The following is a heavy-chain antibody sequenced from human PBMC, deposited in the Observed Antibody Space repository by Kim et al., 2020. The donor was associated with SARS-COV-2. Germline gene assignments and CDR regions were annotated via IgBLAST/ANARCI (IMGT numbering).Heavy chain of an antibody. J-gene: IGHJ3*02. V-gene: IGHV4-34*01. Sequence: PSLKGRVTISVDTSKNQFSRKLSSVTAADTAVYYGARGARRTSRGYAFDIWGQGTMVTVSS. D-gene: IGHD2-2*01. CDR3: ARGARRTSRGYAFDI.